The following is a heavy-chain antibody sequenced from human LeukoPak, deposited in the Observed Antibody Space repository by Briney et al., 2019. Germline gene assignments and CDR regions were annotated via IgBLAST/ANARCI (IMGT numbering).Heavy chain of an antibody. CDR3: ARKRGYSYVADF. CDR2: INPNSGGT. D-gene: IGHD5-18*01. CDR1: GHTFTGYY. J-gene: IGHJ4*02. V-gene: IGHV1-2*02. Sequence: GASVKVSCKASGHTFTGYYMQWVRQAPGQGLEWMGWINPNSGGTNYAQKFQGRVTMTRDTSISTAYMELSRLRSDDTAVYYCARKRGYSYVADFWGQGTLVTVSS.